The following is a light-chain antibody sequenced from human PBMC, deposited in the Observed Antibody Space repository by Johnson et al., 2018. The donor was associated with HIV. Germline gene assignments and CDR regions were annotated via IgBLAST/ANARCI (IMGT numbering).Light chain of an antibody. Sequence: QAVLTQPPSVSAAPGQRVNISCSGNSSNIENYFVSWYQQLPGAAPRLVIYEDNKRPSGIPVRFSGSKSGTSATLGINGLQTGDEADYYCGTWDSSLSAYVFGTGTKVTV. V-gene: IGLV1-51*02. CDR1: SSNIENYF. CDR2: EDN. CDR3: GTWDSSLSAYV. J-gene: IGLJ1*01.